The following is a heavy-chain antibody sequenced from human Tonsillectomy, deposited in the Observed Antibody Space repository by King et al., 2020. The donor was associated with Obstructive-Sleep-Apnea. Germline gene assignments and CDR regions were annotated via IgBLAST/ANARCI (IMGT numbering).Heavy chain of an antibody. Sequence: VQLVESGGGLVQPGRSLRLSCAASGFIVSSNYMSWVRQAPGEGLEWVSVIYSGGATYYADSVKGRFTISRDNSKNTLHLQMNSLRAEDTAVYYCARVVGAFVYWGQGTLVTVSS. CDR1: GFIVSSNY. D-gene: IGHD1-26*01. V-gene: IGHV3-66*01. CDR2: IYSGGAT. J-gene: IGHJ4*02. CDR3: ARVVGAFVY.